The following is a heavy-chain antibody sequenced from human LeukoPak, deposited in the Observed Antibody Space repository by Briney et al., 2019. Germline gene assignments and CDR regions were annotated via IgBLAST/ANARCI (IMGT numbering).Heavy chain of an antibody. D-gene: IGHD3-10*01. CDR2: IYSSGST. Sequence: SETLSLTCNVSGGSISSGSNYWGWIRQPPGKTLEWIGSIYSSGSTYYNPSLKSRVIILIDTSKNHFSLTLSSVTAADTALYYCARSDGYGLVGIWGQGTMVTVSS. J-gene: IGHJ3*02. V-gene: IGHV4-39*07. CDR1: GGSISSGSNY. CDR3: ARSDGYGLVGI.